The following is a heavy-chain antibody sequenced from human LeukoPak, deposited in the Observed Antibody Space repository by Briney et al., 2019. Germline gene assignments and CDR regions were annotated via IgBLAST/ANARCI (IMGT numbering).Heavy chain of an antibody. V-gene: IGHV1-2*02. CDR1: GGTFSSYA. CDR2: INPNSGGT. CDR3: ARDIVVVPAARDY. Sequence: ASVKVSCKASGGTFSSYAISWVRQAPGQGLEWMGWINPNSGGTNYAQKFQGRVTMARDTSISTAYMELSRLRSDDTAVYYCARDIVVVPAARDYWGQGTLVTVSS. J-gene: IGHJ4*02. D-gene: IGHD2-2*01.